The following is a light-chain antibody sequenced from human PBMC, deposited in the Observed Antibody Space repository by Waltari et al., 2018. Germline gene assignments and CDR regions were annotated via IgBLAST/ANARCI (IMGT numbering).Light chain of an antibody. V-gene: IGKV3-15*01. Sequence: EVVMTQSPATLSLSPGETATLSCRASRSVNDNLAWYQQKRGQAPRLLIYGASTRASGIPVRFSGLGSGTEFTLTIISLLPEDFAVYYCQQYNNWPPLTFGEGTIVEMK. J-gene: IGKJ4*01. CDR2: GAS. CDR3: QQYNNWPPLT. CDR1: RSVNDN.